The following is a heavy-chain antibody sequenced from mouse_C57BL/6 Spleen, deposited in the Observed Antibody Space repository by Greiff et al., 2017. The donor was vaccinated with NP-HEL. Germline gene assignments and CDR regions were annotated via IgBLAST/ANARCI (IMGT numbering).Heavy chain of an antibody. D-gene: IGHD2-3*01. V-gene: IGHV1-50*01. Sequence: VQLQQPGAELVKPGASVKLSCKASGYTFTSYWMQWVKQRPGQGLEWIGEIDPSDSYTNYNQKFKGKATLTVDTSSSTAYMQLSSLTSEDSAVYYCARSPIYDGAWFAYWGQGTLVTVSA. CDR2: IDPSDSYT. J-gene: IGHJ3*01. CDR1: GYTFTSYW. CDR3: ARSPIYDGAWFAY.